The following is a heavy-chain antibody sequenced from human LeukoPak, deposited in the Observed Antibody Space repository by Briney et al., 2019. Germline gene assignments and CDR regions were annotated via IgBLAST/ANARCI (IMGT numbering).Heavy chain of an antibody. CDR3: ARDNVIRGVTVYHYYYGMDV. V-gene: IGHV3-30-3*01. J-gene: IGHJ6*02. Sequence: GGSLRLSCAASGFTFSSYAMHWVRQAPGKGLEWVAVISYDGSNKYYADSVKGRFTISRDNSKNTLYLQMDSLRGDDTAVYHCARDNVIRGVTVYHYYYGMDVWGQGTTVTVSS. CDR1: GFTFSSYA. D-gene: IGHD3-10*01. CDR2: ISYDGSNK.